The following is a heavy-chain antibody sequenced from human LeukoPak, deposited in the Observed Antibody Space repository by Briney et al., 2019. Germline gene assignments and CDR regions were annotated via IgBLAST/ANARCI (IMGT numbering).Heavy chain of an antibody. CDR1: AINPYY. J-gene: IGHJ6*02. CDR2: IQYIGGA. Sequence: PAETLSLTCPALAINPYYRTWIRHSRRKGLGWIAPIQYIGGATYNPSLTRCVTISVYTSHTQLSLRLRSVTAADTAVYYCTRHAHTYYYGMDVWGQGTTVTVSS. CDR3: TRHAHTYYYGMDV. V-gene: IGHV4-59*08.